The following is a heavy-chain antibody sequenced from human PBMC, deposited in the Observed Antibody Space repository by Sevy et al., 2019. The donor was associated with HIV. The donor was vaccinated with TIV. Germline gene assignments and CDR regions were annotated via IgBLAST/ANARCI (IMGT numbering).Heavy chain of an antibody. J-gene: IGHJ6*02. CDR1: GFTFSSYA. V-gene: IGHV3-30*04. CDR2: ISYDGNNK. Sequence: GGSLRLSCAASGFTFSSYAMNWVRQAPGKGLEWVALISYDGNNKYYADSVKGRFTISRDNSKNTLYLQMNSLRGEDTAFYYCARGLAAPPGYYYGLDVWGQGTTVTVSS. CDR3: ARGLAAPPGYYYGLDV. D-gene: IGHD6-6*01.